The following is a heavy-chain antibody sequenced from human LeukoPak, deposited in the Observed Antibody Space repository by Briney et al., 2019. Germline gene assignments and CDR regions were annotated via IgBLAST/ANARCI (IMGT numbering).Heavy chain of an antibody. D-gene: IGHD5-18*01. J-gene: IGHJ5*02. CDR1: GFTVSSKD. CDR2: IYSGGST. V-gene: IGHV3-66*01. CDR3: ARDGGEYSTNWFDP. Sequence: GGSLRLSCAASGFTVSSKDMSWVRQAPGKGLEWVSVIYSGGSTYYADSVKGRFTISRDNSKNTLYLQMNSLRAEDTAVYYCARDGGEYSTNWFDPWGQGTLVTVSS.